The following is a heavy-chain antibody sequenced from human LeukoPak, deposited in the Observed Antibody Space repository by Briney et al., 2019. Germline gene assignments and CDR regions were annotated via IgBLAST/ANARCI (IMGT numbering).Heavy chain of an antibody. Sequence: SETLSLTCTVSGGSISSYYRSWIRQPPGKGLEWIGYIYYSGSTNYKPSLKSRVTISVETSKNQFSLKLRSVTAADTAVYYCARVTGYMIEDYFDYWGQGTLVTVSS. CDR3: ARVTGYMIEDYFDY. V-gene: IGHV4-59*01. CDR2: IYYSGST. CDR1: GGSISSYY. J-gene: IGHJ4*02. D-gene: IGHD3-22*01.